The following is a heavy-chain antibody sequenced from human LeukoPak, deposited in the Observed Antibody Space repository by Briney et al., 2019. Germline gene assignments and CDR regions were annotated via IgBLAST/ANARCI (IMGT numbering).Heavy chain of an antibody. CDR3: TTGPGNSGY. D-gene: IGHD4-23*01. CDR2: IKSTTVDGTP. J-gene: IGHJ4*02. CDR1: GLTFSNAW. V-gene: IGHV3-15*01. Sequence: PGGSLRVSCAVSGLTFSNAWMSWVRQAPGKGLEWVGRIKSTTVDGTPEYAVPVKGRFTISRDDSKNTVYLQMNSLKTEDTAVYYCTTGPGNSGYWGQGTLVTVSS.